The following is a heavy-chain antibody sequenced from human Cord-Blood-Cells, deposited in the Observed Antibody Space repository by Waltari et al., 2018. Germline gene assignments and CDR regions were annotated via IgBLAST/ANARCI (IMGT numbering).Heavy chain of an antibody. CDR1: GFTFSSYA. CDR2: ISYDGSNK. CDR3: ARSPVLRYFDWLLYFDY. D-gene: IGHD3-9*01. Sequence: QVQLVESGGGVVQPGRSLRLSCAASGFTFSSYAMHWVRQAPGKGLERVAVISYDGSNKYYAYSVKGRFTISRDNSKNTLYLQMNSLRAEDTAVYYCARSPVLRYFDWLLYFDYWGQGTLVTVSS. V-gene: IGHV3-30-3*01. J-gene: IGHJ4*02.